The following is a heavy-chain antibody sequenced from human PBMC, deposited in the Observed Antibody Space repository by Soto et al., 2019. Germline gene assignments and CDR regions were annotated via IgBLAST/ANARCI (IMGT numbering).Heavy chain of an antibody. CDR2: INPTSGGT. J-gene: IGHJ6*02. Sequence: ASVKVSCKASGYTFTGYYMHWVRQAPGQGLEWMGWINPTSGGTNYAQKFQGWVTMTRDTSSSTPYMELSRLRSDDTAVYYCARGEVITFGGVNVIPNYYDYGMDVLGQGTTVTVSS. CDR1: GYTFTGYY. CDR3: ARGEVITFGGVNVIPNYYDYGMDV. V-gene: IGHV1-2*04. D-gene: IGHD3-16*02.